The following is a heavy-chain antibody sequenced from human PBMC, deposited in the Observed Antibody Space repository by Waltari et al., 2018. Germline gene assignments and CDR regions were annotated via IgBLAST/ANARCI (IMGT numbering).Heavy chain of an antibody. CDR1: GGTFSSYA. D-gene: IGHD6-13*01. CDR3: AKGHPDSSSWYSAFDI. Sequence: QVQLVQSGAEVKKPGSSVKVSCKASGGTFSSYAISWVRQAPGQGLAWMGGIIPIFGTANYAQKFQGRVTITADESTSTAYMELSSLRSEDTAVYYCAKGHPDSSSWYSAFDIWGQGTMVTVSS. J-gene: IGHJ3*02. V-gene: IGHV1-69*01. CDR2: IIPIFGTA.